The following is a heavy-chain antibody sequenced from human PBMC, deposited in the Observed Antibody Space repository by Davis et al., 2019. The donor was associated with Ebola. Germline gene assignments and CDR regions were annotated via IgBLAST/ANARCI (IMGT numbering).Heavy chain of an antibody. CDR1: GFTFSSYE. V-gene: IGHV3-48*03. J-gene: IGHJ4*02. CDR2: ISSSGSTI. Sequence: GGSLSLSCAASGFTFSSYEMNWVRQAPGKGLEWVSYISSSGSTIYYADSVKGRFTISRDNAKNSLYLQMNSLRAEDTAVYYCAKRQLGREEDYWGQGTLVTVSS. CDR3: AKRQLGREEDY. D-gene: IGHD6-6*01.